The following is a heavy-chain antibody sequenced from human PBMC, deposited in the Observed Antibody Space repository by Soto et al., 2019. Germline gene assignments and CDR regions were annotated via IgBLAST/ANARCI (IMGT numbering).Heavy chain of an antibody. V-gene: IGHV4-39*01. CDR3: ARYLTTVTPDYFDY. D-gene: IGHD4-17*01. CDR1: GGSISSSSYY. Sequence: QLQLQESGPGLVKPSETLSLTCTVSGGSISSSSYYWGWIRQPPGKGLEWIGSIYYSGSTYYNPSLKSRVTISVDTSKNQFSLKLSSVTAADTAVYYCARYLTTVTPDYFDYWGQGTLVTVSS. CDR2: IYYSGST. J-gene: IGHJ4*02.